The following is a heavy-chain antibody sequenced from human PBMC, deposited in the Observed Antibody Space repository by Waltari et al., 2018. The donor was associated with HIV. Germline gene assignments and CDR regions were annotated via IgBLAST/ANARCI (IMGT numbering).Heavy chain of an antibody. CDR2: ISVSGGSR. Sequence: EVQLLESGGGLVQPGGSLRLSCAASGFTFSSYAMCWVRQAPGRGLEWVSFISVSGGSRYSAHAVKGRFTISSDKSNNTLYLQRNSLRAEDTAVYYCAKDIRDPLGTLWYWGQGTLVTVSS. D-gene: IGHD2-21*01. J-gene: IGHJ4*02. CDR3: AKDIRDPLGTLWY. V-gene: IGHV3-23*01. CDR1: GFTFSSYA.